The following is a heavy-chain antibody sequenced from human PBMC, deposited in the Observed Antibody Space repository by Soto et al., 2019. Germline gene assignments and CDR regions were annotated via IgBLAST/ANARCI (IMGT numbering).Heavy chain of an antibody. J-gene: IGHJ4*02. Sequence: QVLLQVSGPGLVRPSQTLSLTCSVSGDSLNSGSGHWAWIRQSPGKGLDLIASISSDGDANYKPSLQSRLSTSVDTSTKQIFLNLTSVPAADTAIYYCARTTIYYCPNTNCGLFFDNWGQGAQVIVAS. CDR3: ARTTIYYCPNTNCGLFFDN. V-gene: IGHV4-31*03. CDR1: GDSLNSGSGH. D-gene: IGHD3-10*01. CDR2: ISSDGDA.